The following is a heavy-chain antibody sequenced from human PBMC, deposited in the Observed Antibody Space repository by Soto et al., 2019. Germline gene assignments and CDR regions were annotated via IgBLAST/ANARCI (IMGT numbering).Heavy chain of an antibody. CDR3: VRDHSGLKDFDY. D-gene: IGHD1-1*01. CDR1: GFDLCSFD. Sequence: GGSLRLSCAASGFDLCSFDMDWVRQAPGKGLEWVSYINMDGGSTHYAESVKGRFTISRDNGRNSLSLQMDSLRVEDTAVYYCVRDHSGLKDFDYWGQGTLVTVS. CDR2: INMDGGST. V-gene: IGHV3-48*03. J-gene: IGHJ4*02.